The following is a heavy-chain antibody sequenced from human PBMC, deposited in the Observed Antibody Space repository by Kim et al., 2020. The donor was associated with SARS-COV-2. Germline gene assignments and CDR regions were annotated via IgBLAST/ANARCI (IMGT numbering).Heavy chain of an antibody. CDR1: GFTFSSYG. Sequence: GGSLRLSCAASGFTFSSYGMHWVRQAPGKGLEWVAVISYDGSNKYYADSVKGRFTISRDNSKNTLYLQMNSLRAEDTAVYYCAKDPPEYSSSSWWYFDLWGRGTLVTVSS. J-gene: IGHJ2*01. V-gene: IGHV3-30*18. D-gene: IGHD6-6*01. CDR3: AKDPPEYSSSSWWYFDL. CDR2: ISYDGSNK.